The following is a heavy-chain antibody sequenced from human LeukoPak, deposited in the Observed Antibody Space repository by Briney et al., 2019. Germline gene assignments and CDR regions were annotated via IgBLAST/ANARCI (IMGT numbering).Heavy chain of an antibody. V-gene: IGHV3-7*01. CDR3: ARGDFSDYGDYVDAFDI. CDR2: IKQDASAK. Sequence: PGGSLRLSCAASGFTFNNYWMSWVRQVPGKGLQWVANIKQDASAKFYVDSVKGRFTISRENTKNSLYLRMNSLRVEDTAVYYCARGDFSDYGDYVDAFDIWGQGTMVTVSS. J-gene: IGHJ3*02. CDR1: GFTFNNYW. D-gene: IGHD4-17*01.